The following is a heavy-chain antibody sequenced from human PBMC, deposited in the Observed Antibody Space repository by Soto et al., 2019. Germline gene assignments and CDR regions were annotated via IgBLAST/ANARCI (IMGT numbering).Heavy chain of an antibody. J-gene: IGHJ4*02. CDR2: INPNSGGT. CDR1: GYTFTGYY. Sequence: ASVKVSCKASGYTFTGYYMHWVRQAPGQGLEWMGWINPNSGGTDYAQKFQGWVTMTRDTSISTAYMELSRLRSDDTAVYYCARDGSSSYYFDYWGQGTLVTVSS. V-gene: IGHV1-2*04. CDR3: ARDGSSSYYFDY. D-gene: IGHD6-6*01.